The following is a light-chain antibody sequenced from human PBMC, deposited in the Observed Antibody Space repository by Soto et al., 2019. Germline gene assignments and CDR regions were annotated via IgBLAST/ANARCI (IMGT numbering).Light chain of an antibody. CDR1: SSDVGGYNY. CDR3: TSYASSSTRV. V-gene: IGLV2-14*03. CDR2: DVT. Sequence: QSVLTQLASVSGSPGQSITISCTGTSSDVGGYNYVSWYQHHPGKAPKLMIYDVTYRPSGVSNRFSGSKSGNTASLTISGLQAEDEDDYYCTSYASSSTRVFGTGTKVTVL. J-gene: IGLJ1*01.